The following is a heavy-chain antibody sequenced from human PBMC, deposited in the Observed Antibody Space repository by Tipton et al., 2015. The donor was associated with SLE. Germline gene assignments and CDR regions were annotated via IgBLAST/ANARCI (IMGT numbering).Heavy chain of an antibody. CDR3: AREDCGGDCYWEDHYGMDV. CDR1: GYSFTSYW. V-gene: IGHV5-51*03. CDR2: IYYDGSS. Sequence: VQLVQSGAEVKKPGESLKISCKGSGYSFTSYWIGWVRQMPGKGLEWMGIIYYDGSSTYNPSLRSRVTISVDSAKNQFSRKGRSVPAADTAVYYCAREDCGGDCYWEDHYGMDVWGQGTTVTVSS. J-gene: IGHJ6*02. D-gene: IGHD2-21*01.